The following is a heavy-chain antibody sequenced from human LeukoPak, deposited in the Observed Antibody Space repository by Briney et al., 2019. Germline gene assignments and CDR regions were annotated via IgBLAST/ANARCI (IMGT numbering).Heavy chain of an antibody. CDR2: INPNSGGT. V-gene: IGHV1-2*02. CDR1: GYTFTGYY. CDR3: ARGYLCESGGYSLFDY. D-gene: IGHD3-22*01. Sequence: ASVKVSCTASGYTFTGYYMHWVRQAPGKGLEWMGWINPNSGGTNYSQKFQGRVTMTRDTSISTAYMELSRLRSDDTAVYYCARGYLCESGGYSLFDYGGEGTL. J-gene: IGHJ4*02.